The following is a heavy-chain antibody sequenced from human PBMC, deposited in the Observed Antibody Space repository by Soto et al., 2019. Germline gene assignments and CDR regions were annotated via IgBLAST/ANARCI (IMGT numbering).Heavy chain of an antibody. CDR1: GFSLSSSAVG. D-gene: IGHD6-19*01. CDR3: AHGSGWLFDY. V-gene: IGHV2-5*01. Sequence: QITLKESGPTLVKPTQTLTLTCSFSGFSLSSSAVGVGWIRQPPGKAPAWLALIYWNEDKQYSPSLKSRFTITKDTSKSQAVLTLTNMDPVDTARYHCAHGSGWLFDYWGQGILVTVSS. CDR2: IYWNEDK. J-gene: IGHJ4*02.